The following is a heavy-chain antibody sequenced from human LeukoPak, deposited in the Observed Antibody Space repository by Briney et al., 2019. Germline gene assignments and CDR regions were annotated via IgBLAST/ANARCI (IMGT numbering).Heavy chain of an antibody. CDR3: ARVDLGYSNYGWYYYYMDV. CDR1: GGTFSSYA. J-gene: IGHJ6*03. V-gene: IGHV1-69*05. D-gene: IGHD4-11*01. CDR2: IIPIFGTA. Sequence: SVKVSCKASGGTFSSYAISWVRQAPGQGLEWMGGIIPIFGTANYAQKFQGRVTITTDESTSTAYLELSSLKSEDTAVYYCARVDLGYSNYGWYYYYMDVWGKGTTVTVSS.